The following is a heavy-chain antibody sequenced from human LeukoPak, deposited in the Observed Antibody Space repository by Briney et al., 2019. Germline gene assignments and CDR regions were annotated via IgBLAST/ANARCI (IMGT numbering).Heavy chain of an antibody. J-gene: IGHJ5*02. V-gene: IGHV1-46*01. CDR3: ARGGDSGYDFPGRNWFDP. CDR1: GYTFTGYY. CDR2: INPSGGST. D-gene: IGHD5-12*01. Sequence: GASVKVSCKASGYTFTGYYMHWVRQAPGQGLEWMGIINPSGGSTSYAQKFQGRVTMTRDMSTSTVYMELSSLRSEDTAVYYCARGGDSGYDFPGRNWFDPWGQGTLVTVSS.